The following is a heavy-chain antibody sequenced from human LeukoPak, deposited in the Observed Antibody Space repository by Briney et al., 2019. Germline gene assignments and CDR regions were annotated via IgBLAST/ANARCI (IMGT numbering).Heavy chain of an antibody. J-gene: IGHJ3*02. V-gene: IGHV3-48*02. CDR1: GFTFSKYT. Sequence: AGGSLRLSCAASGFTFSKYTMNWVRQAPGRGLEWISDISSSSSTIYFADSVKGRFTISRDNAKNSLYLQMNSLRDEDTAVYYCARGRSYYYDSSGYYSDAFDIWGQGTVVTVSS. CDR2: ISSSSSTI. CDR3: ARGRSYYYDSSGYYSDAFDI. D-gene: IGHD3-22*01.